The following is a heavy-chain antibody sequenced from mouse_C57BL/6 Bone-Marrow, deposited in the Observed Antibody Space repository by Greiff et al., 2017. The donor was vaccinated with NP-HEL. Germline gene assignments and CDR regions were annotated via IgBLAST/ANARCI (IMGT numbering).Heavy chain of an antibody. CDR2: IDPETGCT. J-gene: IGHJ1*03. D-gene: IGHD2-10*01. Sequence: QVQLQQSGAELVRPGASVTLSCKASGYTFTDYEMHWVKQTPVHGLEWIGAIDPETGCTAYNQKFKGKAILTADKSSSKAYMELRSLTSEDYAGYYYTTTYYGNLWWYFDVWGTGTTVTVSS. V-gene: IGHV1-15*01. CDR3: TTTYYGNLWWYFDV. CDR1: GYTFTDYE.